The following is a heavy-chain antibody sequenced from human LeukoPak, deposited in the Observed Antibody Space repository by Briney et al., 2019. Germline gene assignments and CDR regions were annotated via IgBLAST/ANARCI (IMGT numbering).Heavy chain of an antibody. CDR2: LYSGGNT. J-gene: IGHJ3*02. V-gene: IGHV3-53*01. D-gene: IGHD1-26*01. CDR1: GFTVSSND. Sequence: GGSLRLSCAASGFTVSSNDMNWVRRAPGKGLEWVSLLYSGGNTYYADSVKGRFTISRDNSNNTLYLQLDSLRAEDTAIYYCAERSATDDAFDIWGQGTMVTVSS. CDR3: AERSATDDAFDI.